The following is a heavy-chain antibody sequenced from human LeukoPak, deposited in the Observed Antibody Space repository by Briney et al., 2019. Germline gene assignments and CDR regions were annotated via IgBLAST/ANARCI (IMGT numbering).Heavy chain of an antibody. CDR1: GSTFTSYY. CDR2: INPSGGST. Sequence: ASVKVSCKASGSTFTSYYMHWVRQAPGQGLEWMGMINPSGGSTSYAQKFQGRVTVTRDTSTSTVYMDLSSLRSEDTAVYYCARGYYGGNGILHYWGQGTLVTVSS. D-gene: IGHD4-23*01. J-gene: IGHJ4*02. CDR3: ARGYYGGNGILHY. V-gene: IGHV1-46*01.